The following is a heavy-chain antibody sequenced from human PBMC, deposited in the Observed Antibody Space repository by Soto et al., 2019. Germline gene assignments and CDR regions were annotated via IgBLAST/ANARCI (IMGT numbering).Heavy chain of an antibody. D-gene: IGHD6-25*01. V-gene: IGHV3-23*01. J-gene: IGHJ6*02. CDR3: ATPLYSQRVPTCMDV. CDR2: ISGSGGST. Sequence: PGGSLRFSCAASGFTFSSYAMSWVRQAPGKGLEWVSAISGSGGSTYYADSVKGRFTISRDNSKNTLYLQMNSLRAEDTAVYYCATPLYSQRVPTCMDVWGQGTTVTVSS. CDR1: GFTFSSYA.